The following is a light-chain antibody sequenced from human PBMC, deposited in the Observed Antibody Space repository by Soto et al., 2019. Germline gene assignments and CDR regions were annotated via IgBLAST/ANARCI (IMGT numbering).Light chain of an antibody. V-gene: IGKV1-9*01. CDR3: QHYNSYSEA. Sequence: IQFTQSPSSLSSSVLERFTITCRASQGINSYLAWYQQKPGKVPQLLIYEASILQSGVPSRFSGSGSGTEFTLTISSLQPDDFATYYCQHYNSYSEAFGQGTKVDIK. CDR2: EAS. CDR1: QGINSY. J-gene: IGKJ1*01.